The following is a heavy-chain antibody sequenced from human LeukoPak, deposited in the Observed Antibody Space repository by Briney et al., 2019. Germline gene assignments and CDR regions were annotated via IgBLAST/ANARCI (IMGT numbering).Heavy chain of an antibody. CDR1: GGSITNYY. CDR2: IYNTGRT. D-gene: IGHD1-26*01. CDR3: ARQGELAIDY. V-gene: IGHV4-59*08. J-gene: IGHJ4*02. Sequence: PSETLSLTCSVSGGSITNYYWSWIRHSPGKGLEWIAFIYNTGRTNYNPSLQSRVTMSIDTSKNQFSLKLSSVTAADTAVYYCARQGELAIDYWGQGTLVTVSS.